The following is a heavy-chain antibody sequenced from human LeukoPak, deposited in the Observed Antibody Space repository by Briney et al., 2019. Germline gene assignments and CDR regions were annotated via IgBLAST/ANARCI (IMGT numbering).Heavy chain of an antibody. Sequence: PGGSLRLSCSATGFTFSTYAMHWVRQAPGKGLEYVSAISSNGGSTFYGDSVKGRFTISRDNSKNTLYLQMSSLRAEDTAVYYCAKVRSVTTVTFMDYWGQGTLVTVSS. J-gene: IGHJ4*02. CDR2: ISSNGGST. CDR3: AKVRSVTTVTFMDY. CDR1: GFTFSTYA. D-gene: IGHD4-17*01. V-gene: IGHV3-64D*09.